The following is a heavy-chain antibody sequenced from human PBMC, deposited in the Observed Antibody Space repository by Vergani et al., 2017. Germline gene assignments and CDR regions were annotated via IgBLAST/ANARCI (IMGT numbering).Heavy chain of an antibody. CDR2: ISWNSGSI. D-gene: IGHD3-10*01. J-gene: IGHJ4*02. Sequence: EVQLVESGGGLVQPGRSLRLSCAASGFTFDDYAMHWVRQAPGKGLEWVSGISWNSGSIGYADSVKGRFTISRDNAKNYLYLQMNSLRAEDTALYYCAKEAGSYGSGSYYVYWGQGTLVTVSS. V-gene: IGHV3-9*01. CDR1: GFTFDDYA. CDR3: AKEAGSYGSGSYYVY.